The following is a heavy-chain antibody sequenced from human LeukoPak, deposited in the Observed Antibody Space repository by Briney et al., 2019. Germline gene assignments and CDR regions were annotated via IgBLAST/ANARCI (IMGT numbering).Heavy chain of an antibody. V-gene: IGHV4-38-2*02. D-gene: IGHD3-22*01. Sequence: PSETLSLTCTVSGYSISSGYYWGWIRQPPGKGLKWIGSIYHSGSTYYNPSLKSRVTISVDTSKNQFSLKLSSVTAADTAVYYCARDTYYYDSSGYYLNWFDPWGQGTLVTVSS. CDR1: GYSISSGYY. CDR2: IYHSGST. J-gene: IGHJ5*02. CDR3: ARDTYYYDSSGYYLNWFDP.